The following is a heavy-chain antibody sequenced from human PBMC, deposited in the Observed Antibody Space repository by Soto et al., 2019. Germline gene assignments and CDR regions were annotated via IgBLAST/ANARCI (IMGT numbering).Heavy chain of an antibody. CDR3: VRRHVSATGIDWFDP. Sequence: ASVKVSCKTSGYNFITKAVHWVRQAPGQSLEWMGLVNPDSGNTKYSQKLQGRVTITRDTSASTAYMELSSLRSEDTAVYYCVRRHVSATGIDWFDPWGQGTLVTVSS. V-gene: IGHV1-3*01. CDR2: VNPDSGNT. J-gene: IGHJ5*02. D-gene: IGHD6-13*01. CDR1: GYNFITKA.